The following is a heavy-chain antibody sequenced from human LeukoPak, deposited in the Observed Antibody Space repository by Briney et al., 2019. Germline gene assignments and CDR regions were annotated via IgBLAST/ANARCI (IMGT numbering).Heavy chain of an antibody. J-gene: IGHJ4*02. CDR2: INNRGAGR. V-gene: IGHV3-23*01. Sequence: GGSLRLSCADSGFTFSSFAMSWVRQAPGKALEWVAGINNRGAGRVYADSVMGRFTISRDDSKNTLYLQMSSLRADDTAVYYCAREGAGDSGKNHSYFDHWGQGTLVTVSS. D-gene: IGHD1-14*01. CDR1: GFTFSSFA. CDR3: AREGAGDSGKNHSYFDH.